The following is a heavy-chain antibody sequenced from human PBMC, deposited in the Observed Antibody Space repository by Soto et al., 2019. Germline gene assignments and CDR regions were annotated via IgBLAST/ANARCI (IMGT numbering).Heavy chain of an antibody. CDR3: AILRDGSGTYF. J-gene: IGHJ4*02. Sequence: EVQLLDSGGGLVRPGESLRLSCAASGFVFSTYAMTWVRQTPGKGLEWVSSISGDGSGTYYTDSVKGRFTISRDNSKNTLYLQMNSLRAEDTALYYCAILRDGSGTYFWGEGNLVTVSS. V-gene: IGHV3-23*01. D-gene: IGHD3-10*01. CDR2: ISGDGSGT. CDR1: GFVFSTYA.